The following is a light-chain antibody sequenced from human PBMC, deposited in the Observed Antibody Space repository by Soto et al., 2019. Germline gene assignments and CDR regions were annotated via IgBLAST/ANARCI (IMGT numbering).Light chain of an antibody. CDR2: GSS. J-gene: IGKJ2*01. Sequence: EIVLTQSPATLSLSPGERATLSCRTSQSVNSNFLAWYQQKPGQAPRLLDDGSSTRTAGVPASFSGSGSGTDFTLTISRLEPEDFAVYYCQQYDRSLLLYTFGQGTKLGVK. CDR3: QQYDRSLLLYT. CDR1: QSVNSNF. V-gene: IGKV3-20*01.